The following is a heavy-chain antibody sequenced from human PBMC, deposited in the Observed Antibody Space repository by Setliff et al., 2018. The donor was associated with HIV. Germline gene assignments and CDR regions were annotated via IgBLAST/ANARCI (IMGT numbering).Heavy chain of an antibody. V-gene: IGHV3-23*01. CDR2: IRGSGGGT. CDR1: GFTFSIYA. D-gene: IGHD6-19*01. CDR3: AKTAAYGTGWYGRNDY. Sequence: GESLKISCAASGFTFSIYAMSWVRQAPGKGLEWVSVIRGSGGGTSYADSVKGRFTISRDNSKNTLFLQLNSLRAEDTAIYYCAKTAAYGTGWYGRNDYWGQGTLVTVSS. J-gene: IGHJ4*02.